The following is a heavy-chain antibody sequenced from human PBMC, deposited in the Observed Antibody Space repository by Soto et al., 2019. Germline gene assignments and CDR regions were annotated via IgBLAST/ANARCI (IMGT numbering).Heavy chain of an antibody. D-gene: IGHD1-1*01. CDR2: ITYDGSNK. V-gene: IGHV3-30*18. J-gene: IGHJ4*02. Sequence: EGCLRVSCAPSGFILSSYRMHWVRQAPGKGLEWVAVITYDGSNKYYADSVKGRFSISRDNSRNRLYLQMYSLRPEDPAVYYCAKDPKATGTHYWGRGTLVTVSS. CDR3: AKDPKATGTHY. CDR1: GFILSSYR.